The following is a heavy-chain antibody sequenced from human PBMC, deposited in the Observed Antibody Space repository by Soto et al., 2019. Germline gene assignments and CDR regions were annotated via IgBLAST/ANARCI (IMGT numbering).Heavy chain of an antibody. J-gene: IGHJ6*04. V-gene: IGHV3-7*01. CDR3: AREIAARL. CDR1: GFTFSSYW. Sequence: EVQLVESGGGLVQPGGSLRLSCAASGFTFSSYWMSWFRQAPGKGLEWVADIKQDGREEKYVDSVKGRFTISRENAKNAVYLQRNSLGFEDTAVYYCAREIAARLWGKGTTVTVSS. CDR2: IKQDGREE. D-gene: IGHD6-6*01.